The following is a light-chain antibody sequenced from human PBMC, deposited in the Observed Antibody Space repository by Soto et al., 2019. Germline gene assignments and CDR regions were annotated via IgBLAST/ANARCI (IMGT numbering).Light chain of an antibody. CDR2: GAS. CDR3: QQYGDLPET. CDR1: QSVSSSF. Sequence: EIVLTQSPGTLSLSPGERATLFCRASQSVSSSFLAWYQQKPGQAPRLLMYGASSRATDIPGRFSGSGSGTDFTLTISRLEPEDFAVYYCQQYGDLPETFGQGTKVEIK. V-gene: IGKV3-20*01. J-gene: IGKJ1*01.